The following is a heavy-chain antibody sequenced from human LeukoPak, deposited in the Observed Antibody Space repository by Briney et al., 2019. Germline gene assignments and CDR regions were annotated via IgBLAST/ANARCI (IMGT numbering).Heavy chain of an antibody. D-gene: IGHD6-13*01. CDR3: ATAIAAAGNY. V-gene: IGHV3-30*04. CDR2: ISYDGSNK. J-gene: IGHJ4*02. CDR1: GFTFSNYA. Sequence: PGGSLRLSCAASGFTFSNYAMHWVRQAPGKGLEWVTLISYDGSNKYYADSVKGRFTISRDNSKNTLYLQMDSLRAEHTALYYCATAIAAAGNYWGQGTLVTVSS.